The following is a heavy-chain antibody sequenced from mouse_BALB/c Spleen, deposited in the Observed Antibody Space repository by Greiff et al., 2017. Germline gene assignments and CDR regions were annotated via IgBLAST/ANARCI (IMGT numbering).Heavy chain of an antibody. J-gene: IGHJ1*01. CDR3: ARRDYGSSYRYFDV. D-gene: IGHD1-1*01. V-gene: IGHV3-2*02. Sequence: EVQLQQSGPGLVKPSQSLSLTCTVTGYSITSDYAWTWIRQFPGNKLEWMGYISYSGSTSYNPSLKSRISITRDTSKNQFFLQLNSVTTEDTATYYCARRDYGSSYRYFDVWGAGTTVTVSS. CDR1: GYSITSDYA. CDR2: ISYSGST.